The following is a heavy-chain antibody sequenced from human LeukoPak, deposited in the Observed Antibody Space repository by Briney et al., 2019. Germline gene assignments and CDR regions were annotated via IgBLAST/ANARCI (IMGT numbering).Heavy chain of an antibody. CDR2: INPSGGST. D-gene: IGHD5-18*01. CDR3: AREGTSNLIRIQLWKTREYYFDY. V-gene: IGHV1-46*01. CDR1: GYTFTSYY. Sequence: ASVKVSCKASGYTFTSYYMHWVQQAPGQGLEWMGIINPSGGSTSYAQKFQGRVTMTRDTSTSTVYMELSSLRSEDTAVYYCAREGTSNLIRIQLWKTREYYFDYWGQGTLVTVSS. J-gene: IGHJ4*02.